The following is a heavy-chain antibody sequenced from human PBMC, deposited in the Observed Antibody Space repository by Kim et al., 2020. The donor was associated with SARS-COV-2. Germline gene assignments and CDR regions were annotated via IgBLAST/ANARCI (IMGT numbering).Heavy chain of an antibody. D-gene: IGHD2-2*01. V-gene: IGHV3-21*01. J-gene: IGHJ6*02. CDR2: ISSSSSYI. CDR3: ARDLEADIVVVPAASYYGMDV. Sequence: GGSLRLSCAASGFTFSSYSMNWVRQAPGKGLEWVSSISSSSSYIYYADSVKGRFTISRDNAKNSLYLQMNSLRAEDTAVYYCARDLEADIVVVPAASYYGMDVWGQGTTVTVSS. CDR1: GFTFSSYS.